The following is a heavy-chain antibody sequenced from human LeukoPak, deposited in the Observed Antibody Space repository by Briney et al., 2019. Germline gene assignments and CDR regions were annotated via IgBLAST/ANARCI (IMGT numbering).Heavy chain of an antibody. J-gene: IGHJ1*01. CDR1: GFTFSSSW. CDR3: ARLKRSSWAGGMDFQH. D-gene: IGHD6-13*01. V-gene: IGHV3-7*01. Sequence: GGSLKLSCAASGFTFSSSWMNWVRQAPGKGLEWVANIKQDGSEKYYVDSVKGRFTISRDNAKNSLYLQMNSLRAEDTAVCYCARLKRSSWAGGMDFQHWGQGTLVTVSS. CDR2: IKQDGSEK.